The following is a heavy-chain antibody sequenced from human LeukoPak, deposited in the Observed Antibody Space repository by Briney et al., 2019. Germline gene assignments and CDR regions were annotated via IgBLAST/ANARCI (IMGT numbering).Heavy chain of an antibody. CDR3: AKDFDILTSGEFDY. CDR2: ISGSGGST. CDR1: GFTFSSYA. Sequence: GGSLRLSCAASGFTFSSYAMSWVRQAPGKGLEWVSAISGSGGSTYYADSVKGRFTISRDNSKNTLYLQMNSLRAEDTAVYYRAKDFDILTSGEFDYWGQGTLVTVSS. V-gene: IGHV3-23*01. D-gene: IGHD3-9*01. J-gene: IGHJ4*02.